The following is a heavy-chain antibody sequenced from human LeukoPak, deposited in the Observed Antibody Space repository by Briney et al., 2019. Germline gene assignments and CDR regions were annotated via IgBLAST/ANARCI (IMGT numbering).Heavy chain of an antibody. CDR2: IKSHGISI. CDR1: GFTFSSYW. V-gene: IGHV3-74*01. CDR3: ARDRHYNMDV. J-gene: IGHJ6*02. Sequence: PVGSLRLSCAASGFTFSSYWMHWVRQAPGKGLVWVSRIKSHGISINYADSVKGRFTISRDNAKNTLYLQMNSLRAETTAVYYCARDRHYNMDVWGQGNTVTVSS.